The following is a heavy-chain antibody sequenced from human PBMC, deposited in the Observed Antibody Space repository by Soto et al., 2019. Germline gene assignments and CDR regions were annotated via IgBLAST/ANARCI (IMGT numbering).Heavy chain of an antibody. V-gene: IGHV3-30*18. CDR2: ISCDGYLK. Sequence: GGSLRLSCAASGFTFSTYGMQWVRKAPGKGLEWVAGISCDGYLKYYVDAVKGRFTVARDNSKITLYLEMNSLRVEDTAVYFCAKDFKVSGSHYGTLNYYYGMDVWGQGATVTVSS. CDR3: AKDFKVSGSHYGTLNYYYGMDV. D-gene: IGHD3-10*01. CDR1: GFTFSTYG. J-gene: IGHJ6*02.